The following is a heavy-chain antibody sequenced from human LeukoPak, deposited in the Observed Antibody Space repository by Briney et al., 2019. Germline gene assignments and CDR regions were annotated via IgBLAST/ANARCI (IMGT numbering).Heavy chain of an antibody. V-gene: IGHV3-23*01. J-gene: IGHJ6*03. D-gene: IGHD3-22*01. CDR2: IGANGLST. CDR1: GFTFNGYG. Sequence: GGSLRLSCAASGFTFNGYGMNWVRQAPGKGLEWVSVIGANGLSTNYADSVKGRFTISRDNYKNTLYLQMNSLRVEDTALYYCAKNGASSGYSAMDVWGKGTTVTVSS. CDR3: AKNGASSGYSAMDV.